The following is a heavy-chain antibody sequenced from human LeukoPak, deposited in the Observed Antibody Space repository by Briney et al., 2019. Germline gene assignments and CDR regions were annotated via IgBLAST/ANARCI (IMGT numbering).Heavy chain of an antibody. J-gene: IGHJ4*02. CDR1: GYTFTDHY. Sequence: ASVKISCKVSGYTFTDHYMHWVQQAPGKGLEWMGLVDPEDGETIYAEKFQGRVTITADTSTDTAYMELSSLRSEDTAVYYCATLSGEQWLGYNYWGQGTLVTVSS. V-gene: IGHV1-69-2*01. CDR3: ATLSGEQWLGYNY. CDR2: VDPEDGET. D-gene: IGHD6-19*01.